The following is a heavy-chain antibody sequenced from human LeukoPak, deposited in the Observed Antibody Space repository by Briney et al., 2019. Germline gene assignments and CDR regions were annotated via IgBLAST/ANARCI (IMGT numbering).Heavy chain of an antibody. CDR3: AKDWKFYYVSGSFFPDN. Sequence: GGSLRLSCAASGFAFSSYAVHWVRQAPGKGLECVAVISRDGSKKYYADFVKGRFTISRDNSKNTLYLHMNSLIPEDTAVYFCAKDWKFYYVSGSFFPDNWGQGTLVTVSS. CDR2: ISRDGSKK. CDR1: GFAFSSYA. J-gene: IGHJ4*02. V-gene: IGHV3-30-3*01. D-gene: IGHD3-10*01.